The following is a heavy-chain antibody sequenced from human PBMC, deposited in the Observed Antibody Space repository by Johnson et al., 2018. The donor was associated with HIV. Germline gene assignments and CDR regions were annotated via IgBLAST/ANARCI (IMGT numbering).Heavy chain of an antibody. CDR2: ILYDGSNK. CDR3: AKVDRPLRAGAFDI. V-gene: IGHV3-30*18. D-gene: IGHD4-17*01. J-gene: IGHJ3*02. CDR1: GFTFSSYW. Sequence: QVQLVESGGGLVQPGGSLRLSCAASGFTFSSYWMSWVRQAPGKGLEWVAVILYDGSNKYYADSVTGRFTISRDNSKNTLYLQMNSLRAEDTAVYYCAKVDRPLRAGAFDIWGQGTMVTVSS.